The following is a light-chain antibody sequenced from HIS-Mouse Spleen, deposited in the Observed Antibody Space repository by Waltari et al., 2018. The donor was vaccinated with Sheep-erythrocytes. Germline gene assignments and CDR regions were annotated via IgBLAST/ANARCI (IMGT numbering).Light chain of an antibody. CDR1: QSVSSY. V-gene: IGKV3-11*01. J-gene: IGKJ2*01. CDR3: QQRSNWYT. Sequence: EIVLTQSPATLSSPPGKRATRSCRASQSVSSYLAWYQQKPGQAPRLLIYDASNRATGIPARFSGSGSGTDFTLTISSLEPEDFAVYYCQQRSNWYTFGQGTKLEIK. CDR2: DAS.